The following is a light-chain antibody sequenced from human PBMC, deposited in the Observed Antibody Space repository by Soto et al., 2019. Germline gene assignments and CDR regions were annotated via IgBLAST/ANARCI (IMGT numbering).Light chain of an antibody. CDR1: SSDVGGYNY. V-gene: IGLV2-8*01. CDR3: SSYAGSNINVV. J-gene: IGLJ2*01. CDR2: EVS. Sequence: QSVLTQPPSASGSPGQSVTISCTGTSSDVGGYNYVSWYQQHPGKAPKLMIYEVSKRPSGVPDRFSGYKSGNTASLTVSGLQAEDEADYYCSSYAGSNINVVFGGGTKLTVL.